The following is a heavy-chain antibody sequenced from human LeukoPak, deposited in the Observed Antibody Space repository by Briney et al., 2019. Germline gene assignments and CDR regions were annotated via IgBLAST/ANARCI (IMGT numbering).Heavy chain of an antibody. CDR2: INWNGGST. Sequence: GGSLRLSCAASGFTFDDYGMSWVRQAPGKGLEWVSGINWNGGSTGYADSVKGRFTIYRDNAKNSLYLQMNSLRAEDTALYHCARSSVTGAFDIWGQGTMVTVSS. J-gene: IGHJ3*02. D-gene: IGHD6-19*01. CDR1: GFTFDDYG. CDR3: ARSSVTGAFDI. V-gene: IGHV3-20*01.